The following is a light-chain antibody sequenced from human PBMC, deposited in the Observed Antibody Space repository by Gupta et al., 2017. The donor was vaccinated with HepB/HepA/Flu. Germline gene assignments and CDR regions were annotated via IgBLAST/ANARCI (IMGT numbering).Light chain of an antibody. CDR1: QSISSY. CDR3: PQSYSTLPLT. Sequence: IKMTQSPSSLSASVGDRVTITCRASQSISSYLNWYQQIPGKAPKLLISAASSLQSGVPSRFSGSGSGTDFTLTISSLQPEDFATYYCPQSYSTLPLTLGEGTKVEIK. V-gene: IGKV1-39*01. J-gene: IGKJ4*01. CDR2: AAS.